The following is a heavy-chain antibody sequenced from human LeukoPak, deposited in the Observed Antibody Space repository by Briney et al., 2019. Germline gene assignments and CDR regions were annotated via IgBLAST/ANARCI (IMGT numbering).Heavy chain of an antibody. CDR3: ARFHCSGGSCYPRGY. CDR2: ISAYNGNT. CDR1: GYTFTSYG. J-gene: IGHJ4*02. Sequence: ASVKVSCKASGYTFTSYGISWVRQAPGQGLEWMVWISAYNGNTNYAQKLQGRVTMTTDTSTSTAYMELRSLGSDDTAVYYCARFHCSGGSCYPRGYWGQGTLVTVSS. V-gene: IGHV1-18*01. D-gene: IGHD2-15*01.